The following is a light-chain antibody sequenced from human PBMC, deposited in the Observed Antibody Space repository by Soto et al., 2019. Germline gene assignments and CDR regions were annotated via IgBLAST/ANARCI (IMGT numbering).Light chain of an antibody. CDR1: QSVSSN. CDR3: QQDNNWPPWT. J-gene: IGKJ1*01. V-gene: IGKV3-15*01. Sequence: EIVMTQSPATLSVSPGERATLSCRASQSVSSNLAGYQQKPGQAPRLLIYGPSTRASGITARFSGSGSGTEFTLTISSLQPEDFAVYDCQQDNNWPPWTFGQGTKVEIK. CDR2: GPS.